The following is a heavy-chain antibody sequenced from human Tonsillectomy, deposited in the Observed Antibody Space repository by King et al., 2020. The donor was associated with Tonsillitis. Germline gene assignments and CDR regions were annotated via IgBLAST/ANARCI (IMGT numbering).Heavy chain of an antibody. CDR1: GGSISSSSYY. D-gene: IGHD5-18*01. V-gene: IGHV4-39*01. J-gene: IGHJ4*02. CDR2: IYYSGST. CDR3: ARQRVGRGYSYGYADY. Sequence: LQLQESGPGLVKPSETLSLTCTVSGGSISSSSYYWGWIRQPPGKGLEWIGSIYYSGSTYYNPSLKSRVTISVDTSKNQFSLKLSSVTAADTAVYYCARQRVGRGYSYGYADYWGQGTLVTVSS.